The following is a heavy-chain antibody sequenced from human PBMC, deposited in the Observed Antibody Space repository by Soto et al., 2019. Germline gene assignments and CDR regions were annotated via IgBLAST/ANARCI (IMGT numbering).Heavy chain of an antibody. D-gene: IGHD3-22*01. V-gene: IGHV3-49*03. J-gene: IGHJ4*02. CDR2: IRSKAYGGTT. Sequence: GGSLRLSCTASGFTFGDYAMSWFRQAPGKGLEWVGFIRSKAYGGTTEYAASVKGRFTISRDDSKSIAYLQMNSLKTEDTAVYYCTREYRYYYDSSGYTPRLFDCWGQGTLVTVSS. CDR3: TREYRYYYDSSGYTPRLFDC. CDR1: GFTFGDYA.